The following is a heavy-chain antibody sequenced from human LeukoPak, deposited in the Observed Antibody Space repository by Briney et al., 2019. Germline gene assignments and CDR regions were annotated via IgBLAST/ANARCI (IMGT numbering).Heavy chain of an antibody. Sequence: EGSLRLSCAASGFTFSSYAMHWVRQAPGKGPEYVSRISSNGGSTYYANSVKGRFTISRDNSKNTLYLQMGSLRAEDTAVYYCARDLAPLKSSDSSHWGQGTLVTVPS. J-gene: IGHJ4*02. CDR2: ISSNGGST. CDR1: GFTFSSYA. CDR3: ARDLAPLKSSDSSH. D-gene: IGHD3-22*01. V-gene: IGHV3-64*01.